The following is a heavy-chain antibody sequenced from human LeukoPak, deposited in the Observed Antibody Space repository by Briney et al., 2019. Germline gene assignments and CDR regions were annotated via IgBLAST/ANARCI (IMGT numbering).Heavy chain of an antibody. Sequence: SEILSLTCTVSGDSISSDYLSWIRQPPGKGLEWIGCINYSGITNYNPSLKSRVTISVDTSKNQFSLKLSSVTAADTAVYYCARHRPGERRFDPWGQGTLVTVSS. CDR1: GDSISSDY. J-gene: IGHJ5*02. CDR3: ARHRPGERRFDP. V-gene: IGHV4-59*08. D-gene: IGHD3-16*01. CDR2: INYSGIT.